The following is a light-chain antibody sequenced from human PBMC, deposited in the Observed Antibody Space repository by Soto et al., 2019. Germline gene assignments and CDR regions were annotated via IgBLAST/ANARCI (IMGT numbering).Light chain of an antibody. Sequence: DIQMTQSPSSLPASVGDRVSITCRASQSISSYLNWYQQKPGKAPKLLIYAAFTLQTGVSSRFIGSGSGTDFTLTINSLQPEDFATYYCQQSSSSTWTFGQGTKVDIK. CDR3: QQSSSSTWT. CDR2: AAF. CDR1: QSISSY. J-gene: IGKJ1*01. V-gene: IGKV1-39*01.